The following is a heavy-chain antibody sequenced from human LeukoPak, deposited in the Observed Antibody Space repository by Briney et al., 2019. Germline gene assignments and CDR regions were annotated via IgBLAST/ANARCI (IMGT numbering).Heavy chain of an antibody. D-gene: IGHD2-2*01. CDR2: ISGSGGST. J-gene: IGHJ3*02. Sequence: GGSLRLSCAASGFTFSSYGMSWVRQAPGKGLEWVSTISGSGGSTDYADSVKGRFTISRDNSKNTLYLQMSSLRAEDTAVYFCAKVPADPSEPLPPHAFDIWGQGTMVTVSS. V-gene: IGHV3-23*01. CDR1: GFTFSSYG. CDR3: AKVPADPSEPLPPHAFDI.